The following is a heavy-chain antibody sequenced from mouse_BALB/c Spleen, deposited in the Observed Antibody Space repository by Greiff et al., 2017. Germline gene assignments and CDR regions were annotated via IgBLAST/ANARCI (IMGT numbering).Heavy chain of an antibody. CDR2: INSNGGST. V-gene: IGHV5-6-3*01. J-gene: IGHJ1*01. D-gene: IGHD1-1*01. CDR3: ARDGHYYGSSYEGYFDV. Sequence: EVKLVESGGGLVKPGGSLKLSCAASGFTFSSYGMSWVRQTPDKRLELVATINSNGGSTYYPDSVKGRFTISRDNAKNTLYLQMSSLKSEDTAMYYCARDGHYYGSSYEGYFDVWGAGTTVTVSS. CDR1: GFTFSSYG.